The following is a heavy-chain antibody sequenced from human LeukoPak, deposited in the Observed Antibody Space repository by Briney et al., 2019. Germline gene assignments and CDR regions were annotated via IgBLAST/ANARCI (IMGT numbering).Heavy chain of an antibody. V-gene: IGHV3-23*01. J-gene: IGHJ4*02. CDR1: GFTFSSYA. D-gene: IGHD3-10*01. CDR2: ISGSGGST. CDR3: AKDRSPFGGGSGTF. Sequence: GGSLRLSCAASGFTFSSYARSWVRQAPGKGLEWVSAISGSGGSTYYADSVKGRFTISRDNSKNTLYLQMNSLRAEDTAVYYCAKDRSPFGGGSGTFWGQGTLVTVSS.